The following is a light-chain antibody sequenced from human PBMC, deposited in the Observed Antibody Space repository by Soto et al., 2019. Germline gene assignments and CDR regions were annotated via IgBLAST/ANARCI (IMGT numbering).Light chain of an antibody. CDR2: DTS. CDR3: QQYNDWFSIT. CDR1: QRVSSK. Sequence: EIVLTQSPATLSLSPGERATLSCRASQRVSSKLAWYRQRPGQAPRLVIYDTSTRATGVPARFSGSGSGTEFTLTISSLQSEDFGVYYCQQYNDWFSITFGQGTRLEIK. V-gene: IGKV3-15*01. J-gene: IGKJ5*01.